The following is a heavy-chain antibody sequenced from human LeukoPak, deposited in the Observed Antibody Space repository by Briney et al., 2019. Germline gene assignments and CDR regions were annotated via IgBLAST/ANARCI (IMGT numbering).Heavy chain of an antibody. CDR3: ARDSTPLYWYFDL. CDR1: GFTFSSYA. CDR2: ISYDGSNK. J-gene: IGHJ2*01. Sequence: PGGSLRLSCAASGFTFSSYAMHWVRQAPGKGLEWVAVISYDGSNKYYADSVKGRFTISRDNSKNTLYLQMNSLRAEDTAVYYCARDSTPLYWYFDLWGRGTLVTVSS. V-gene: IGHV3-30-3*01.